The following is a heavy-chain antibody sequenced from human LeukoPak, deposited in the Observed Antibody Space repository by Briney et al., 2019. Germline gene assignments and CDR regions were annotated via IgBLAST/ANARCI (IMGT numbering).Heavy chain of an antibody. D-gene: IGHD1-26*01. Sequence: GGSLRLSCAASGFTFDDYAMRWVRQAPGKGLEWVSGISWNSGSIGYADSVKGRFTISRDNAKNSLYLQMNGPRAEDTALYYCAKDKEKWELPDYWGQGTLVTVSS. V-gene: IGHV3-9*01. CDR3: AKDKEKWELPDY. J-gene: IGHJ4*02. CDR2: ISWNSGSI. CDR1: GFTFDDYA.